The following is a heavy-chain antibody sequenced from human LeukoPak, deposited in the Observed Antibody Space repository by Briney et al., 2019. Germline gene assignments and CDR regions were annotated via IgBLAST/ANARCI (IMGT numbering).Heavy chain of an antibody. V-gene: IGHV1-2*02. CDR2: IDPNSGGT. Sequence: ASVKVSCTASGYTFTGYYMHWMRQAPGQGLEWMGWIDPNSGGTNYAQKFQGRVTMTRDTSISTAYMELSRLRSDDTAVYYCAREVCSGGNCYSEIFDYWGQGTLVTVSS. CDR1: GYTFTGYY. J-gene: IGHJ4*02. D-gene: IGHD2-15*01. CDR3: AREVCSGGNCYSEIFDY.